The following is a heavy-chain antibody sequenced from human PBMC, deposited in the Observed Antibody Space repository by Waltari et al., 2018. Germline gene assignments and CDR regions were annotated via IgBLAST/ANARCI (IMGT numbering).Heavy chain of an antibody. CDR1: GGSISSYY. J-gene: IGHJ4*02. D-gene: IGHD3-22*01. V-gene: IGHV4-59*01. Sequence: QVQLQESGPGLVKPSETLSLTCTVSGGSISSYYWSWIRQPPGKGLEWIGYIYYSGSTNYNPSLKSRVTLSVDTSKNQFSLKLSSVTAADTAVYYCARASSTAGTYYYDSSGYYLDYWGQGTLVTVSS. CDR3: ARASSTAGTYYYDSSGYYLDY. CDR2: IYYSGST.